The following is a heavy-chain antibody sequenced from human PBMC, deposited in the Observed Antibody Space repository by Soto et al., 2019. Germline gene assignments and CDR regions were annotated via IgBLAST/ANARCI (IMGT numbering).Heavy chain of an antibody. D-gene: IGHD3-10*01. CDR1: GGSISSGGYY. J-gene: IGHJ4*02. V-gene: IGHV4-31*03. Sequence: QVQLQESGPGLVKPSQTLSLTCTVSGGSISSGGYYWSWIRQHPGKGLEWIGYIYYSGSTYYNPSLKSRVTISVDTSKNQFSRELSSVTAADTAVYYCARRLARGYYFDYWGQGTLVTVSS. CDR2: IYYSGST. CDR3: ARRLARGYYFDY.